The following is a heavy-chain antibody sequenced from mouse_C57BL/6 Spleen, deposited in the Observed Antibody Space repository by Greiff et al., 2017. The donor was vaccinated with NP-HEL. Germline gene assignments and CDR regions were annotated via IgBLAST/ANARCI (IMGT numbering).Heavy chain of an antibody. CDR1: GYTFTSYW. Sequence: QVQLQQPGAELVKPGASVKLSCKASGYTFTSYWMHWVKQRPGRGLEWIGRIDPNGGGTKYNEKFKSKATLTVDKPSSTAYMQLSSLTSEDSAVYYCARGGVYYAMDYWGQGTSVTVSS. J-gene: IGHJ4*01. CDR2: IDPNGGGT. V-gene: IGHV1-72*01. CDR3: ARGGVYYAMDY.